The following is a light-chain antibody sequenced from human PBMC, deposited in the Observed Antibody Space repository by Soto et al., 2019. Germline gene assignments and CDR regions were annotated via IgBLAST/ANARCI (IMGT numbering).Light chain of an antibody. Sequence: IQMTQSPSSLSASVGDRVTITCRARQSISSYLNWYQQKPGKAPKLLIYAASSLQSGVPSRFSGSGSGTDFTLSISSLQREDFATYYCQQSYLTPLTFGGGTKVDIK. J-gene: IGKJ4*01. CDR1: QSISSY. CDR3: QQSYLTPLT. V-gene: IGKV1-39*01. CDR2: AAS.